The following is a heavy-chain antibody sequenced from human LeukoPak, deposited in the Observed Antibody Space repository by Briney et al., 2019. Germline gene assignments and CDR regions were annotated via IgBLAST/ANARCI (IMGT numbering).Heavy chain of an antibody. Sequence: GGSLRLSCAASGFTFSSHAMSWVRQAPGKGLEWVSSISISGDGTLYADSVKGRFTISRDHSKNTLYLQMNSLRADVTAVYYCAKDTESDSSSWYEKYYYYYGMDVWGQGTTVTVSS. D-gene: IGHD6-13*01. CDR1: GFTFSSHA. J-gene: IGHJ6*02. CDR2: ISISGDGT. V-gene: IGHV3-23*01. CDR3: AKDTESDSSSWYEKYYYYYGMDV.